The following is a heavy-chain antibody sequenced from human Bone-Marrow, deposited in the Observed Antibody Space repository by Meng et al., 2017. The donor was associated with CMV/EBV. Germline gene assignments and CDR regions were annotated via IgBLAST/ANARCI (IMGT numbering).Heavy chain of an antibody. V-gene: IGHV4-39*07. CDR3: ARERIPAALNAFDI. CDR1: GGSISSSSYY. J-gene: IGHJ3*02. D-gene: IGHD2-2*01. CDR2: IYYSGST. Sequence: SETLSLTCTVSGGSISSSSYYWGWIRQPPGKGLEWIGSIYYSGSTNYNPSLKSRVTISVDTSKNQFSLKLSSVTAADTAVYYCARERIPAALNAFDIWGQGTMVTVSS.